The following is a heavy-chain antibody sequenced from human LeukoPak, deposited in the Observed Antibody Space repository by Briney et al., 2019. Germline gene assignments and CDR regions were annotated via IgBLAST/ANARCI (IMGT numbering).Heavy chain of an antibody. CDR2: INTSENT. CDR1: GGSISSYY. D-gene: IGHD4-11*01. J-gene: IGHJ4*02. Sequence: PSETLSLTCSVSGGSISSYYWSWIRQPAGKGLEWIGRINTSENTNYNPSLESRVTMSVDTSTNQFSLNLSSVTAADTAAYYCARTMTTVTTAYFDYWGQGTLVTVSS. CDR3: ARTMTTVTTAYFDY. V-gene: IGHV4-4*07.